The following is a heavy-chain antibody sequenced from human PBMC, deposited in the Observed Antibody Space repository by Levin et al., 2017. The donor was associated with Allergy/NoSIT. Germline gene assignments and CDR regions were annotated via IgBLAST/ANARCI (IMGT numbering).Heavy chain of an antibody. CDR3: AKDRPDYYYDYDMDV. CDR1: GFTFSSYA. Sequence: GGSLRLSCAASGFTFSSYAMSWVRQAPGKGLEWVSAISGSGGSTYYADSVKGRFTISRDNSKTPLYLQMNSLRAEDTALYSFAKDRPDYYYDYDMDVWGKGTTVTVSS. J-gene: IGHJ6*03. V-gene: IGHV3-23*01. CDR2: ISGSGGST.